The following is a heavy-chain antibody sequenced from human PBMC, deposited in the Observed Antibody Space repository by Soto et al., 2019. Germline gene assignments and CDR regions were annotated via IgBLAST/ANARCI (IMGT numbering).Heavy chain of an antibody. J-gene: IGHJ4*02. CDR3: VTGQYCDY. CDR2: IKSKPDGGTT. Sequence: PGWSLRLSCICSVFTFSNAWINWVRQAPGKGLEWVGRIKSKPDGGTTDYAAPVKGRFTISRDDSKNTVYLQMNSLKTEDTALYYCVTGQYCDYWGQGTLVTVSS. V-gene: IGHV3-15*01. CDR1: VFTFSNAW.